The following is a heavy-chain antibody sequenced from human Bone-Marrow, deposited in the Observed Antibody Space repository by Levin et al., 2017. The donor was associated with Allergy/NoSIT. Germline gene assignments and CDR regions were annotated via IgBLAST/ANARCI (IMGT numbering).Heavy chain of an antibody. V-gene: IGHV4-59*01. CDR1: GGSGDSISTYY. D-gene: IGHD2-15*01. J-gene: IGHJ4*02. CDR2: VHSSGST. Sequence: SETLSLTCTVSGGSGDSISTYYWSWIRQPPGKGLEWIGYVHSSGSTSYKPSLQSRVTISLDTSKKQFSLNLNSVTAADSALYYCAGDSHSWHRADFWGQGTLVTVSS. CDR3: AGDSHSWHRADF.